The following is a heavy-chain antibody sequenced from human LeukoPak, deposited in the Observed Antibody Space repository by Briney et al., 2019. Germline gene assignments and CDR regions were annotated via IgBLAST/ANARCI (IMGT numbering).Heavy chain of an antibody. CDR1: GYTFTGYY. CDR2: MNPSSGGT. CDR3: ARDYFYVTTGYYWFDP. V-gene: IGHV1-2*02. J-gene: IGHJ5*02. D-gene: IGHD3-9*01. Sequence: ASVKVSCKASGYTFTGYYIHWVRQAPGQGLEWMGWMNPSSGGTKYAQKFQGRVTMTRDTSISTAYMELSRLRSDDTAVYYCARDYFYVTTGYYWFDPWGQGTLVTVSS.